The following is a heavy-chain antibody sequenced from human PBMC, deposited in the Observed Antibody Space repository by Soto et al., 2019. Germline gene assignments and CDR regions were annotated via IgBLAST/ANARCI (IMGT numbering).Heavy chain of an antibody. J-gene: IGHJ4*02. Sequence: QVTLKESGPVLVKPTETLTLTCTVSGFSLSNARMGVSWIRQPPGKALEWRAHIFSNDEKSYRTSLKSRLTIAKDTSKSQVVLTMTNRDPVDTATYDCARYISRWYYFDYWGQGTLVTVSS. V-gene: IGHV2-26*01. D-gene: IGHD6-13*01. CDR1: GFSLSNARMG. CDR3: ARYISRWYYFDY. CDR2: IFSNDEK.